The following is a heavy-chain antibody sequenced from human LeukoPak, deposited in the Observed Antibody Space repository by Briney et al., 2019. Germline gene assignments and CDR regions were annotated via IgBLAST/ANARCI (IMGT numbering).Heavy chain of an antibody. D-gene: IGHD2-2*01. CDR3: ARHGCSSTSCLSIDC. V-gene: IGHV5-51*01. Sequence: GESLKISCKGSGYSFTSYWIGWVRQMPGKGLEWMGIIYPGDSDTRYSPSFQGQVTISADKSISTAYLQWSSLKASDTAMYYCARHGCSSTSCLSIDCWGQGTLVTVSS. CDR2: IYPGDSDT. J-gene: IGHJ4*02. CDR1: GYSFTSYW.